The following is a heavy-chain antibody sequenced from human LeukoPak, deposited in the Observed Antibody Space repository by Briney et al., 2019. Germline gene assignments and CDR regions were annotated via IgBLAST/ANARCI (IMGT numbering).Heavy chain of an antibody. D-gene: IGHD6-6*01. Sequence: ASVKVSCKASGYTFTSYYMHWVRQAPGQGLEWMGIINPSGGSTSYAQKFQGRVTMTRDTSTSTVYMELSSLRSEDTAVYYCARDLPQITEYSSSSDAFDIWGQGTMVTVSS. V-gene: IGHV1-46*01. CDR3: ARDLPQITEYSSSSDAFDI. CDR1: GYTFTSYY. CDR2: INPSGGST. J-gene: IGHJ3*02.